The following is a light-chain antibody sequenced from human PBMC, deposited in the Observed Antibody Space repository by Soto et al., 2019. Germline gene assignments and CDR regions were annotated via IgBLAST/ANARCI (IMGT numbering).Light chain of an antibody. J-gene: IGKJ2*01. CDR1: QSVLYSSNNKNY. CDR2: WAS. CDR3: QQYYSTPPYT. Sequence: DIVMTQSPDSLAVSLGERATINCKSSQSVLYSSNNKNYLAWYQQKPGQPPKLLIYWASTRESGVPDPFSGSGSAADFSLTISSLQAEDVAVYYCQQYYSTPPYTFGQGTKLEIK. V-gene: IGKV4-1*01.